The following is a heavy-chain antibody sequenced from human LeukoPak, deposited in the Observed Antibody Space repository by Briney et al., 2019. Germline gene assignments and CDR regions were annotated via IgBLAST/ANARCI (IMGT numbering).Heavy chain of an antibody. J-gene: IGHJ6*02. CDR1: GGSISSGGYY. D-gene: IGHD3-22*01. Sequence: SETLSLTCTVSGGSISSGGYYWSWIRQHPGKGLEWIGYIYYSGSTYYNPSLKSRVTISVDTSKNQFSLKLSSVTAADTAVYYCARYGSSGRTKKPRHYYYGMDVWGQGTTVTVSS. V-gene: IGHV4-30-4*08. CDR2: IYYSGST. CDR3: ARYGSSGRTKKPRHYYYGMDV.